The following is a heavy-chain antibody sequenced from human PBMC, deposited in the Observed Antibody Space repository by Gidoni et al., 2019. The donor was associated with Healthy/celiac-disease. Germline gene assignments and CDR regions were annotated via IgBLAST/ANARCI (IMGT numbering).Heavy chain of an antibody. V-gene: IGHV3-74*01. CDR1: GFTFSSYW. CDR3: ATRQIAAAGTSFDY. CDR2: INSDVSST. Sequence: EVQLVESGGGLVQPGGSLRLSCAASGFTFSSYWMHWVRQAPGKGLVWVARINSDVSSTSYADSVKGRFTISRDNAKNTLYLQMNSLRAEDTAVYYCATRQIAAAGTSFDYWGQGTLVTVSS. D-gene: IGHD6-13*01. J-gene: IGHJ4*02.